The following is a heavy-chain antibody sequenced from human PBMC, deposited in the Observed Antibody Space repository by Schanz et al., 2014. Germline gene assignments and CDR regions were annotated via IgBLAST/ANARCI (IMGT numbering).Heavy chain of an antibody. CDR3: ARDPNTSAWLPYFDT. CDR2: ISSNGGST. J-gene: IGHJ4*02. CDR1: GFTFSSYS. V-gene: IGHV3-64*04. D-gene: IGHD6-19*01. Sequence: VQLVESGGGLVQPGGSLRLSCSASGFTFSSYSMYWVRQAPGKGLEYVSVISSNGGSTDFADSGKGRFTISRDNSKNTVYLQMNSLRTDDTAMYYCARDPNTSAWLPYFDTWGQGTLVTVSS.